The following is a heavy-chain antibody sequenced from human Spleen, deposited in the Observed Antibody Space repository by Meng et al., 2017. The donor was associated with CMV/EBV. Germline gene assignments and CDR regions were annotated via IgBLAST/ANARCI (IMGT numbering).Heavy chain of an antibody. CDR1: GFIFSSYR. CDR2: ISSSSSYI. CDR3: ARDLAGNHGYYYYGMDV. V-gene: IGHV3-21*01. Sequence: GGSLRLSCAGSGFIFSSYRMSWVRQAPGKGLEWVSSISSSSSYIYYADSVKGRFTISRDNTKNSLYLQMNSLRAEDTAVYYCARDLAGNHGYYYYGMDVWGQGTTVTVSS. J-gene: IGHJ6*02. D-gene: IGHD3-3*02.